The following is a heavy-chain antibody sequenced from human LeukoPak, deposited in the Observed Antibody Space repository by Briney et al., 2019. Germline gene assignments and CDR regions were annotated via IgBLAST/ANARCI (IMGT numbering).Heavy chain of an antibody. CDR3: ATPPIYSSSWYYFDY. CDR1: GFTFSDYY. CDR2: ISSSGITI. V-gene: IGHV3-11*01. J-gene: IGHJ4*02. Sequence: GGSLRLSCAASGFTFSDYYMTWIRQAPGKGLEWVSYISSSGITIYYADSVKGRFTISRDNAKKSLYLEMNSLRAEDTAVYYCATPPIYSSSWYYFDYWGQGTLVTVSS. D-gene: IGHD6-13*01.